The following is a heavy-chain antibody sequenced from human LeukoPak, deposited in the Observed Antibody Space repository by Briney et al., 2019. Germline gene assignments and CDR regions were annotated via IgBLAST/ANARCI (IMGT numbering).Heavy chain of an antibody. Sequence: SETLSLTCTVSGGSISSYYWSWIRQPPGKGLEWIGYIYYSGSTNYNPSLKSRVTISVDTSKNQFSLKLSSVTAADTAVYYWASLGGEPHLCSSDLWGGGTLATVS. V-gene: IGHV4-59*01. CDR1: GGSISSYY. CDR3: ASLGGEPHLCSSDL. D-gene: IGHD3-10*01. J-gene: IGHJ2*01. CDR2: IYYSGST.